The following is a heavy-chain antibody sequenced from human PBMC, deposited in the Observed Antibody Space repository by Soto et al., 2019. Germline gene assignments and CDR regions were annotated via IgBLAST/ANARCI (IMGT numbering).Heavy chain of an antibody. Sequence: GGSLRLSCAASGFTFSSYGMHWVRQAPGKGLEWVAVIWYDGSNKYYADSVKGRFTISRDNSKNTLYLQMNSLRAEDTAVYYCARDLHSGSSGWFDPWGQGTLVTVSS. CDR3: ARDLHSGSSGWFDP. CDR2: IWYDGSNK. CDR1: GFTFSSYG. D-gene: IGHD6-6*01. J-gene: IGHJ5*02. V-gene: IGHV3-33*01.